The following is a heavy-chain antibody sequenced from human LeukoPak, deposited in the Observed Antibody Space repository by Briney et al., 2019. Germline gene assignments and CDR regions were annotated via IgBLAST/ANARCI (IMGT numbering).Heavy chain of an antibody. D-gene: IGHD3-16*01. CDR1: GFTFSSYA. V-gene: IGHV3-23*01. Sequence: PGGSLRLSCAASGFTFSSYAMSWVRQAPGKGLEWVSSISDTGDSTYYAESVKGRFSISRDNSKNTLDLQMNSLRADDTAVYYCAKDRWGSSRSQPSDYWGQGSLVTVSS. CDR2: ISDTGDST. J-gene: IGHJ4*02. CDR3: AKDRWGSSRSQPSDY.